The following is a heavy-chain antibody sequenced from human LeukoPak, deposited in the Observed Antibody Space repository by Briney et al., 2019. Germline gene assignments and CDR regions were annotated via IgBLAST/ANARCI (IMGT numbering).Heavy chain of an antibody. CDR3: ARRDDYGGLGYFQH. J-gene: IGHJ1*01. CDR2: IYYSGST. CDR1: GGSISSSSYY. D-gene: IGHD4-23*01. V-gene: IGHV4-39*01. Sequence: SETLSLTCTVSGGSISSSSYYWGWIRRPPGKGLEWIGSIYYSGSTYYNPSLKSRVTISVDTSKNQFSLKLSSVTAADTAVYYCARRDDYGGLGYFQHWGQGTLVTVSS.